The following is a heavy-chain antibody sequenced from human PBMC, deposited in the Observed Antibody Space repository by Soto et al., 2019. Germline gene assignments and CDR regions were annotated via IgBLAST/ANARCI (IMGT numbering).Heavy chain of an antibody. V-gene: IGHV1-18*01. CDR1: GYTFTSYG. J-gene: IGHJ5*02. CDR2: ISGFNDDT. D-gene: IGHD2-8*01. CDR3: ARWVSYYPARNWFGP. Sequence: QLVQSGVEMKNPGASVKVSCKASGYTFTSYGISWVRQAPGQGLEWMGWISGFNDDTNHAQKFQGRVTVTKDTSTSTPYMELRSLQSDDRARYSCARWVSYYPARNWFGPWGQGTLVIVSS.